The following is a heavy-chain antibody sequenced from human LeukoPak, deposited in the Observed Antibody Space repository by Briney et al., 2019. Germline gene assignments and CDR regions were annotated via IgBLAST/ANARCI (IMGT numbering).Heavy chain of an antibody. D-gene: IGHD3-10*01. CDR3: ARDKLLWFGELLGYYGMDV. V-gene: IGHV3-53*01. Sequence: PGGSLRLSCAASGFTVSSNYMSWVRQAPGKGLEWVSVIYSGGSTYYADSVKGRFTISRDNSKKTLYLQMNSLRAEDTAVYYCARDKLLWFGELLGYYGMDVWGQGTTVTVSS. CDR2: IYSGGST. J-gene: IGHJ6*02. CDR1: GFTVSSNY.